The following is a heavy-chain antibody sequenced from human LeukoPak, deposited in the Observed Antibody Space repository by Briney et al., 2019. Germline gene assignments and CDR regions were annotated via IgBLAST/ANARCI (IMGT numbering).Heavy chain of an antibody. CDR2: INHSGGT. CDR3: ARGEGGSPRYYYDSSGYYY. V-gene: IGHV4-34*01. J-gene: IGHJ4*02. D-gene: IGHD3-22*01. CDR1: GGSFSGYY. Sequence: NPSETLSLTCAVYGGSFSGYYWSWIRQPPGKGLEWIGEINHSGGTNYNPSLKSRVTISVDTSKNQFSLKLSSVTAADTAVYYCARGEGGSPRYYYDSSGYYYWGQGTLVTVSS.